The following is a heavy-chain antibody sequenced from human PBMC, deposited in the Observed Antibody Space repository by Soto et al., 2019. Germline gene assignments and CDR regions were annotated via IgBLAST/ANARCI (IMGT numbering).Heavy chain of an antibody. CDR1: GYTFTSYG. J-gene: IGHJ4*02. Sequence: ASVKVSCKASGYTFTSYGISWVRQAPGQGLEWMGWISAYNGNTNYAQKLQGRVTMTTDTSTRTAYMELRSLRSDDTAVYYCAREQHIVVVGPERFDYWGQGPVVTVYS. CDR3: AREQHIVVVGPERFDY. D-gene: IGHD2-15*01. V-gene: IGHV1-18*04. CDR2: ISAYNGNT.